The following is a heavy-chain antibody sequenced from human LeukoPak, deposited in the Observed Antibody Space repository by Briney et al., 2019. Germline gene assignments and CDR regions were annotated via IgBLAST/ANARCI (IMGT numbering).Heavy chain of an antibody. CDR1: GGTFSSYA. J-gene: IGHJ4*02. V-gene: IGHV1-69*05. CDR3: ARDRGVSGWRDSGFDY. D-gene: IGHD6-19*01. CDR2: IIPIFGTA. Sequence: SVKVSCKASGGTFSSYAISWVRQAPGQGREWMGRIIPIFGTANYAQKFQGRVTITTDESTSTAYMELSSLRSEDTAVYYCARDRGVSGWRDSGFDYWGRGTLVTVSS.